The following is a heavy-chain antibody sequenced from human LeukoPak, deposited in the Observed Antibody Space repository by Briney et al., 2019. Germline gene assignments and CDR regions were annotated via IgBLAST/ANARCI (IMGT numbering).Heavy chain of an antibody. CDR3: ARQPLGEDIVVVPAANDFDY. J-gene: IGHJ4*02. V-gene: IGHV1-69*13. D-gene: IGHD2-2*01. CDR2: IIPIFGTA. Sequence: ASVKFSCKASGGTFSSYAISWVRQAPGQGLEWMGGIIPIFGTANYAQKFQGRVTITADESTSTAYMELSSLRSEDTAVYYCARQPLGEDIVVVPAANDFDYWGQGTLVTVSS. CDR1: GGTFSSYA.